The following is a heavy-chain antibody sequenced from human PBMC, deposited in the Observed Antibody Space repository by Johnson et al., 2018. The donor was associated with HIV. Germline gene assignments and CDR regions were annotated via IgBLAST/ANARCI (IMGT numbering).Heavy chain of an antibody. D-gene: IGHD4-11*01. Sequence: QVQLVESGGGLVKPGGSLRLSCAASGFTFSSYAMHWVRQAPGKGLEWVAVISYDGSNKYYADSVKGRFTISRDNSKNTRYLQMNSLRAEDTAVYYCARSYSNYDYDAFDIWGQGTMVTVSS. J-gene: IGHJ3*02. CDR1: GFTFSSYA. CDR2: ISYDGSNK. CDR3: ARSYSNYDYDAFDI. V-gene: IGHV3-30-3*01.